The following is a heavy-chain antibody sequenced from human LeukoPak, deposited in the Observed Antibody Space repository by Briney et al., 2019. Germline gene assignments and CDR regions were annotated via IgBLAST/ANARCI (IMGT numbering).Heavy chain of an antibody. D-gene: IGHD3-22*01. CDR2: INPNSGGT. V-gene: IGHV1-2*02. J-gene: IGHJ5*02. CDR1: GYTFTGYY. Sequence: GASVKVSCKASGYTFTGYYMHWVRQAPGQGLEWMGWINPNSGGTNYAQKFQGRVTMTRDTSISTAYMELSRLRSDDTAVYYCARARTMIVVELGFDPWGQGTLVTVSS. CDR3: ARARTMIVVELGFDP.